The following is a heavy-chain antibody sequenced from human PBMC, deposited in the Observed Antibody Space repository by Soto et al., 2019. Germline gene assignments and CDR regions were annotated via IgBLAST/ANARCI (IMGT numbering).Heavy chain of an antibody. Sequence: SETLSLTCAVYCGSFSGNYWGWIRKPPGKGLEWIGSIFHGGNTYYNPSLKSRVTISVDMSKNQFSLKLNSVTAADTAVYYCARARWYDAFDVWGQGTVVTVSS. D-gene: IGHD2-15*01. CDR1: CGSFSGNY. CDR2: IFHGGNT. V-gene: IGHV4-38-2*01. CDR3: ARARWYDAFDV. J-gene: IGHJ3*01.